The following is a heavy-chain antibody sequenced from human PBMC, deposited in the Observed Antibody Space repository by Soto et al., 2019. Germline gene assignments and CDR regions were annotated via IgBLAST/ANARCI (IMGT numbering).Heavy chain of an antibody. Sequence: QVQLQESGPGLVKPSQTLALTCTVSGGSIRSGGYYWRWIRQHPGQGLEWIGYIYYSGSTDYNPSLKSRVTISVDTSKTQSSLKLSSVTAAATAVDACASIRYFDWLSIFDYWGQGTLVTVSS. V-gene: IGHV4-31*03. J-gene: IGHJ4*02. D-gene: IGHD3-9*01. CDR3: ASIRYFDWLSIFDY. CDR2: IYYSGST. CDR1: GGSIRSGGYY.